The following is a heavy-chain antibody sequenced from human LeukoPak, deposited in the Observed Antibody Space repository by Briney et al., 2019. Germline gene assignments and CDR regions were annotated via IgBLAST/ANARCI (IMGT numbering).Heavy chain of an antibody. D-gene: IGHD3-10*01. Sequence: SETLSLTCAVYGGSFSGYYWSWIRQPPGKGLEWIGEINHSGSTNYNPSLKSRVTISVDTSKNQFSLKLSSVTAADTAVYYCASETSRFGELLSHRLIDYWGQGTLVTVSS. V-gene: IGHV4-34*01. J-gene: IGHJ4*02. CDR3: ASETSRFGELLSHRLIDY. CDR2: INHSGST. CDR1: GGSFSGYY.